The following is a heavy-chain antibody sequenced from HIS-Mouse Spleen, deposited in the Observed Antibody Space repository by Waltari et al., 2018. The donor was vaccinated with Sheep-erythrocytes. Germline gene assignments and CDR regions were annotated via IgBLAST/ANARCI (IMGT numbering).Heavy chain of an antibody. J-gene: IGHJ4*02. CDR2: IIPILGIA. CDR1: GGTFSSYA. V-gene: IGHV1-69*04. Sequence: QVQLVQSGAEVKKPGSSVNVSCKASGGTFSSYAISWVRQAPGQGLEWMGRIIPILGIANDAQKFQGRVTITADKSTSTAYMELSSLRSEDTAVYYCAQTGATTPHFDYWGQGTLVTVSS. D-gene: IGHD1-26*01. CDR3: AQTGATTPHFDY.